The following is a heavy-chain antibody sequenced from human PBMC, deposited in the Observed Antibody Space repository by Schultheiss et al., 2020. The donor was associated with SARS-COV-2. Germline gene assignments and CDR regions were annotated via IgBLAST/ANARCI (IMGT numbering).Heavy chain of an antibody. CDR3: AKEGASSGWYGFRWFDP. J-gene: IGHJ5*02. V-gene: IGHV3-43*02. D-gene: IGHD6-19*01. Sequence: GGSLRLSCAASGFTFSSYAMSWVRQAPGKGLEWVSLISWDGGSTYYADSVKGRFTISRDNSKNSLYLQMNSLRTEDTAVYYCAKEGASSGWYGFRWFDPWGQGTLVTVSS. CDR2: ISWDGGST. CDR1: GFTFSSYA.